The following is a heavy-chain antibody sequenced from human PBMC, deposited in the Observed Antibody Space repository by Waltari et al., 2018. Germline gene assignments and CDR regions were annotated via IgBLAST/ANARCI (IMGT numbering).Heavy chain of an antibody. CDR3: VVGAAPDLDY. Sequence: QVQLVQSGAEVKKPGSSVKVSCKASGGTFSSYAISGLRQAPGQGLEWMGMIIPILGIANDAQKFQGRVTSTADKSTSTAYMELSSLRSEDTAVYYCVVGAAPDLDYWGQGTLVTVSS. D-gene: IGHD6-6*01. J-gene: IGHJ4*02. V-gene: IGHV1-69*09. CDR1: GGTFSSYA. CDR2: IIPILGIA.